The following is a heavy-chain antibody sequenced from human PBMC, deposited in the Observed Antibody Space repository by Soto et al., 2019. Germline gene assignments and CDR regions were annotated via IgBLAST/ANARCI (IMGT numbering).Heavy chain of an antibody. J-gene: IGHJ4*02. CDR3: ATIPNPSYYDTRPPYFFDY. V-gene: IGHV1-69*01. CDR2: IIPIFGTT. CDR1: GGTFSTYA. D-gene: IGHD3-22*01. Sequence: QVQLVQSGAEVKKPGSSVKASCKASGGTFSTYAFSWVRQAPGQGLEWMGGIIPIFGTTNYAQKFQGRVTITADESTSTAYMELSSLRSEDTAVYYCATIPNPSYYDTRPPYFFDYWGQGTLVTVSS.